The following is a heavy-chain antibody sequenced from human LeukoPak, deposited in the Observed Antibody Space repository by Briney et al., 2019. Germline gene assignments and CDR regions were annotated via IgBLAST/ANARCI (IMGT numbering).Heavy chain of an antibody. V-gene: IGHV1-3*04. CDR1: GYTFTYYA. D-gene: IGHD6-13*01. Sequence: ASVKVSCKASGYTFTYYAMYWVCQAPGQRLEWMGWIKTGNGNTKYSQNFQSRVTITRDTSASTGYMELSSLRSEDTAAEYCARPAGRLGSSVLPPDYWGQGTLVTVSS. CDR2: IKTGNGNT. CDR3: ARPAGRLGSSVLPPDY. J-gene: IGHJ4*02.